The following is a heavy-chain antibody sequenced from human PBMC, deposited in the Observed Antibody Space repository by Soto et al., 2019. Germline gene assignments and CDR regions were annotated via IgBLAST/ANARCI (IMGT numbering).Heavy chain of an antibody. CDR3: ARDGSSYSGSYPRDTFLDY. CDR1: GFTFSSYG. CDR2: IWYDGSNK. V-gene: IGHV3-33*01. D-gene: IGHD1-26*01. J-gene: IGHJ4*02. Sequence: GGSLRLSCAASGFTFSSYGMHWVRQAPGKGLEWVAVIWYDGSNKYYADSVKGRFTISRDNSKNTLYLQMNSLRAEDTAVYYCARDGSSYSGSYPRDTFLDYWGQGTLVTVSS.